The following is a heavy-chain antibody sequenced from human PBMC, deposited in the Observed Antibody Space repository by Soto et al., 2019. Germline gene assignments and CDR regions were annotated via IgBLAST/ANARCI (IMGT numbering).Heavy chain of an antibody. Sequence: SETLSLTCAVSGYSISSGYYWGWIRQPPGKGLEWIGSIYHSGSTYYNPSLKSRVTISVDTSKNQFSLKLSSVTAADTAVYYCARDRYYYDSSGHYYGGAIDYWGQGPLLTV. CDR3: ARDRYYYDSSGHYYGGAIDY. J-gene: IGHJ4*02. V-gene: IGHV4-38-2*02. D-gene: IGHD3-22*01. CDR2: IYHSGST. CDR1: GYSISSGYY.